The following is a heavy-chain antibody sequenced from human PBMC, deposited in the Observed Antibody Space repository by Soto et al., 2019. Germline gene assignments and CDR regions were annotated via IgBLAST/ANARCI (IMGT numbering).Heavy chain of an antibody. CDR3: AREPTLYSSGCLDY. CDR2: IWYDGSNK. D-gene: IGHD6-19*01. CDR1: GFTFSSYG. V-gene: IGHV3-33*01. J-gene: IGHJ4*02. Sequence: GGSLRLSCAASGFTFSSYGMHWVRQAPGKGLEWVAVIWYDGSNKYYADSVKGRFTISRDNSKNTLYLQMNSLRAEDTAVYYCAREPTLYSSGCLDYWGQGTLVTVSS.